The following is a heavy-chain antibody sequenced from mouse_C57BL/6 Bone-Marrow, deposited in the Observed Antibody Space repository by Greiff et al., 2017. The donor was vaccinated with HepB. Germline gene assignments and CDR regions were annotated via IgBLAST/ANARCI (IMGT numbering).Heavy chain of an antibody. CDR2: IDPSDSET. CDR1: GYTFTSYW. D-gene: IGHD2-3*01. J-gene: IGHJ1*03. CDR3: ARYDGYSYWYFDV. Sequence: QVQLQQPGAELVRPGSSVKLSCKASGYTFTSYWMHWVKQRPIQGLEWIGNIDPSDSETHYNQKFKDKATLTVDKSSSTAYMQLSSLTSEDSAVYYCARYDGYSYWYFDVWGTGTTVTVSS. V-gene: IGHV1-52*01.